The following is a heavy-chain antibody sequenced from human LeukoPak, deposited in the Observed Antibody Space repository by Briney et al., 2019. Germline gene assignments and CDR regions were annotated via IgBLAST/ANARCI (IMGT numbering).Heavy chain of an antibody. CDR1: GGSISSYY. V-gene: IGHV4-59*01. Sequence: SETLSLTCTVSGGSISSYYWSWLRQPPGKGLEWIGYIYYSGSTNYNPSLKSRVTISVDTSKNQFSLKLSSVTAADTAVYYCARDHSYGSYFDYWGQGTLVTVSS. CDR2: IYYSGST. CDR3: ARDHSYGSYFDY. D-gene: IGHD5-18*01. J-gene: IGHJ4*02.